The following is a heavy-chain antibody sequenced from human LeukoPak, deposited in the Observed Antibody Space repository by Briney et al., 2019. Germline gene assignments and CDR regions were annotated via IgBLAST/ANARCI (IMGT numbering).Heavy chain of an antibody. D-gene: IGHD6-13*01. J-gene: IGHJ4*02. CDR2: INAGNGNT. V-gene: IGHV1-3*03. Sequence: ASVKVSCKASGYTFTNYAMHWVRQAPGQRLEWMGWINAGNGNTKYSQEFQGRVTITRDTSASTAYMELSGLRSEDMAVYYCARTIAAAAPYYFDYWGQGTLVTVSS. CDR1: GYTFTNYA. CDR3: ARTIAAAAPYYFDY.